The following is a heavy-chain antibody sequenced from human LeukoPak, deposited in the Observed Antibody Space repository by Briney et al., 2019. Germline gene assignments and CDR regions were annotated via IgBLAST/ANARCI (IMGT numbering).Heavy chain of an antibody. CDR1: GYKFTDNY. CDR2: INPDSGFT. V-gene: IGHV1-2*02. J-gene: IGHJ5*02. D-gene: IGHD3-16*01. Sequence: ASVKVSCKASGYKFTDNYMHWVRQAPGQGLEFMGWINPDSGFTNYAQKFKGRVTMTRDTSISTAYLEVRSLTSDDTAVYYCAPTAEAYTSWWKAWGQGTLVTVSS. CDR3: APTAEAYTSWWKA.